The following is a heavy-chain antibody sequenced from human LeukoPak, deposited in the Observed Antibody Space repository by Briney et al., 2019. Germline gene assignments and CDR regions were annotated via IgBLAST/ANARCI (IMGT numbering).Heavy chain of an antibody. CDR3: ARERVVRGVISAFDY. CDR1: GFTVSSNY. J-gene: IGHJ4*02. CDR2: IYSGGST. V-gene: IGHV3-66*01. D-gene: IGHD3-10*01. Sequence: GGSLRLSCAASGFTVSSNYMSWVRLAPGKGLEWVSVIYSGGSTYYADSVKGRFTISRDNSKNTLYLQMNSLRAEDTAVYYCARERVVRGVISAFDYWGQGTLVTVSS.